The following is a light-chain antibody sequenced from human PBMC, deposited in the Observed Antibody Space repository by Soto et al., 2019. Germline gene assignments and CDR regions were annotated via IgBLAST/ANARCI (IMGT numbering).Light chain of an antibody. CDR1: SSDVGSNDR. CDR2: EVN. J-gene: IGLJ3*02. Sequence: QSVLTQPASVSGSPGQSIAISCTGTSSDVGSNDRVSWDQQHPGKAPTLMIYEVNKRPSGVSDRFSVSKSGNTASLTISGLQAEDEADYYCCSSVGSPNWVFGGGTTVTVL. V-gene: IGLV2-23*02. CDR3: CSSVGSPNWV.